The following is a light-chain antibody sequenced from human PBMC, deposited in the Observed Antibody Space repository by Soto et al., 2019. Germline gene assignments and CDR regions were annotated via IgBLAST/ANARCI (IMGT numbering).Light chain of an antibody. Sequence: IAVTQSPSTLSTSVGDILTITCRASQSISNWLAWYQQRPGKAPKLLIFDASSLESGVPSRFSGSGSGTEFTLTISSLQPDDFATYYCQHSTSYSEAFGQGTKVDIK. J-gene: IGKJ1*01. CDR1: QSISNW. V-gene: IGKV1-5*01. CDR2: DAS. CDR3: QHSTSYSEA.